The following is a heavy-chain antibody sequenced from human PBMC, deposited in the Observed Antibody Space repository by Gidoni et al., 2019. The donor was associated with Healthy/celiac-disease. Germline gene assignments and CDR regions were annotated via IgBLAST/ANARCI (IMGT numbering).Heavy chain of an antibody. V-gene: IGHV1-8*01. CDR2: MNPNSGNT. D-gene: IGHD6-13*01. Sequence: QVQLVQSGAEVKKPGASVKVSCKASGYTFTSYEINWVRQDTGQGLEWMGWMNPNSGNTGDAQKFQGRVTMNRNTSISTAYMELSSLRSEDTAVYYCARGKQQLVLGNWFDPWGQGTLVTVSS. CDR3: ARGKQQLVLGNWFDP. J-gene: IGHJ5*02. CDR1: GYTFTSYE.